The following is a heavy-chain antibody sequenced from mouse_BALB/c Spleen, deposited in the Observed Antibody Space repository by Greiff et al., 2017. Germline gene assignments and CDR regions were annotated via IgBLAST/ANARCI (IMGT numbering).Heavy chain of an antibody. J-gene: IGHJ4*01. CDR3: ARHLLRLRGYAMDY. D-gene: IGHD1-2*01. V-gene: IGHV5-12-1*01. CDR1: GFAFSSYD. CDR2: ISSGGGST. Sequence: EVKLVESGGGLVKPGGSLKLSCAASGFAFSSYDMSWVRQTPEKRLEWVAYISSGGGSTYYPDTVKGRFTISRDNAKNTLYLQMSSLKSEDTAMYYCARHLLRLRGYAMDYWGQGTSVTVSS.